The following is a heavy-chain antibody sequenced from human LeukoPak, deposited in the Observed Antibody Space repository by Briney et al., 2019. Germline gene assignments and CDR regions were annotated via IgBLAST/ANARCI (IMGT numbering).Heavy chain of an antibody. J-gene: IGHJ4*02. CDR3: AKDTDYDSSGYYDY. CDR2: IWYDGSNK. D-gene: IGHD3-22*01. CDR1: GFTFSSYG. V-gene: IGHV3-33*06. Sequence: GRSLRLSCAASGFTFSSYGMHWVRQAPGKGLEWVAVIWYDGSNKYYADSVKGRFTISRDNSKNTLYLQMNSLRAGDTAVYYCAKDTDYDSSGYYDYWGQGTLVTVSS.